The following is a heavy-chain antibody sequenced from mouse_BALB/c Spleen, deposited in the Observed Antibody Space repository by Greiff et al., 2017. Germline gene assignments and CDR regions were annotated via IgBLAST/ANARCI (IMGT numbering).Heavy chain of an antibody. CDR2: INPSTGYT. V-gene: IGHV1-7*01. J-gene: IGHJ3*01. CDR1: GYTFTSYW. Sequence: QVQLQQSGAELAKPGASVKMSCKASGYTFTSYWMHWVKQRPGQGLEWIGYINPSTGYTEYNQKFKDKATLTADKSSSTAYMQLSSLTSEDSAVYYCAGYYGSRAWFAYWGQGTLVTVSA. CDR3: AGYYGSRAWFAY. D-gene: IGHD1-1*01.